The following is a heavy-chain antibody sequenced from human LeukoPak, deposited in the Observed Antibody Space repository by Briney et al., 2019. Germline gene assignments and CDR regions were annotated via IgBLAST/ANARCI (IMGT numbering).Heavy chain of an antibody. J-gene: IGHJ4*02. D-gene: IGHD3-16*01. Sequence: PGGCLSLSCAASGFTVSSYAMGWVRLAPGKGLEWVSAIGGGGTLYYADSVKGRFSISRDISKNTLLLQMNSLRAEDTAVYYCARRRYDWGGDFANWGQGTLVTVSS. V-gene: IGHV3-23*01. CDR2: IGGGGTL. CDR3: ARRRYDWGGDFAN. CDR1: GFTVSSYA.